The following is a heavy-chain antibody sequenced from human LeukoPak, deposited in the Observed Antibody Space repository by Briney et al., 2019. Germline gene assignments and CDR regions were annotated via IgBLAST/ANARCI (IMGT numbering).Heavy chain of an antibody. CDR3: ARDLSGSYSYFDY. D-gene: IGHD1-26*01. Sequence: GGSLRLSCAASGFTFSSYAMSWVRQAPGKGQEWVPVIWYDGSNKYYAGSVKGRFTISRDNSKNTLYLQMNSLRAEDTAVYYCARDLSGSYSYFDYWGQGTLVIVSS. V-gene: IGHV3-33*08. CDR2: IWYDGSNK. CDR1: GFTFSSYA. J-gene: IGHJ4*02.